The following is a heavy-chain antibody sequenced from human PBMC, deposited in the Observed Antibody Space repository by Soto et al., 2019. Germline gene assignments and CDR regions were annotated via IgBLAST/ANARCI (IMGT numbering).Heavy chain of an antibody. V-gene: IGHV3-30*18. D-gene: IGHD2-2*01. CDR3: AKENLMVVPAAIDY. CDR2: ISYDGSNK. CDR1: GFTFSSYG. J-gene: IGHJ4*02. Sequence: QVQLVESGGGVVQPGRSLRLSCAASGFTFSSYGMHWVRQAPGKGLEWVAVISYDGSNKYYADSVKGRFTISRDNSKNTLYLQMNSLRAEDTAVYYCAKENLMVVPAAIDYWGQGTLVTVSS.